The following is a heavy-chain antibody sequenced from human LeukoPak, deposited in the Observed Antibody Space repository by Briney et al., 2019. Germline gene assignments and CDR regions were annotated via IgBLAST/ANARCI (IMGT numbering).Heavy chain of an antibody. Sequence: SETLSLTCSVSGGSISIYYWSWVRQPPGKGLEWIGYVYNNENTIYNPFLKSRATISADTSKNQFSLKLSDVTAADTAVYYCVRDRELNFWGQGILVTVSS. CDR1: GGSISIYY. CDR2: VYNNENT. D-gene: IGHD1-7*01. J-gene: IGHJ4*02. CDR3: VRDRELNF. V-gene: IGHV4-59*01.